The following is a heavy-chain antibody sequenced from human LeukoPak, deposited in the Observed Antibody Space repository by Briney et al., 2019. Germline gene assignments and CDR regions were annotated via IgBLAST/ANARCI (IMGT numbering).Heavy chain of an antibody. V-gene: IGHV1-18*01. Sequence: ASVKVSCKASGYTFTSYGISWVRQAPGQGLEWMGWISAYNGNTNYAQKLQGRVTMTTDTSTSTAYMELRSLRSDDTAVYYCARGGTDYCSGGSCYLNDWGQGTLVTVSS. J-gene: IGHJ4*02. CDR3: ARGGTDYCSGGSCYLND. CDR1: GYTFTSYG. CDR2: ISAYNGNT. D-gene: IGHD2-15*01.